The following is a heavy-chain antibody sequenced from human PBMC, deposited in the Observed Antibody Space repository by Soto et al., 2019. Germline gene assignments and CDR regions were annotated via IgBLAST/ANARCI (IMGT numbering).Heavy chain of an antibody. CDR3: ASRRVRGSSDYGMDV. J-gene: IGHJ6*02. D-gene: IGHD3-10*01. V-gene: IGHV5-51*01. Sequence: GESLKISCKGSGYSFTSYWIGWVRHMPGKGLEWMGIIYPGDSDTRYSPSFQGQVTISADKSISTAYLQWSSLKASDTAMYYCASRRVRGSSDYGMDVWGQGTTVTVSS. CDR2: IYPGDSDT. CDR1: GYSFTSYW.